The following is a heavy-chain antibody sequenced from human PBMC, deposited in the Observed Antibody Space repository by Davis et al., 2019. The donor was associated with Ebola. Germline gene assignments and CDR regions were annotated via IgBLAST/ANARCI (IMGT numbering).Heavy chain of an antibody. D-gene: IGHD6-19*01. CDR1: GYTFTSYG. V-gene: IGHV1-18*01. CDR2: ISAYNGNT. Sequence: AASVKVSCKASGYTFTSYGISWVRQAPGQGLEWMGWISAYNGNTNYAQKLQGRVTMTTDTSTSTAYMELRSLRSDDTAVYYCAREYRQWLAQVKYYYYGMDVWGQGTTVTVSS. CDR3: AREYRQWLAQVKYYYYGMDV. J-gene: IGHJ6*02.